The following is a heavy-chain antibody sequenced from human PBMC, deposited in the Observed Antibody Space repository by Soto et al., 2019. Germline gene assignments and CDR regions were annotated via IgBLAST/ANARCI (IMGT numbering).Heavy chain of an antibody. J-gene: IGHJ4*02. V-gene: IGHV1-18*01. CDR2: ISAYNGNT. D-gene: IGHD5-12*01. CDR1: GYTFTSYG. Sequence: VKVSCKASGYTFTSYGISWVRQAPGQGLEWMGWISAYNGNTNYAQKLQGRVTMTTDTSTSTAYMELRSLRSDDTAVYYCARIPRYSGYESVFDYWGQGTLVTVSS. CDR3: ARIPRYSGYESVFDY.